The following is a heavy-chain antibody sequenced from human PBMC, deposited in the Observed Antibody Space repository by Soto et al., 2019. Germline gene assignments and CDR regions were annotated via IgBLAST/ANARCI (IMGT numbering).Heavy chain of an antibody. J-gene: IGHJ5*02. CDR1: GFTFSSYG. Sequence: PGGSLRLSCAASGFTFSSYGMHWVRQAPGKGLEWVAVISYDGSNKYYADSVKGRFTISRDNSKNTLYLQMNSLRAEDTAVYYCAKEGQFWSGYYPVNWFDPWGQGTLVTVSS. D-gene: IGHD3-3*01. CDR2: ISYDGSNK. CDR3: AKEGQFWSGYYPVNWFDP. V-gene: IGHV3-30*18.